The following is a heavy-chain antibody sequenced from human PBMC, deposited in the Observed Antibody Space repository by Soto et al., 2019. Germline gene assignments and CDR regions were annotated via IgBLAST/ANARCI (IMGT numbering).Heavy chain of an antibody. Sequence: QVQLVESGGGVVQPGRSLRLSCAASGFTFSSYGMHWVRQAPGKGLEWVAVISYDGSNKYYADSVKGRFTISRDNSKNKRYLQMHSMRAEDTAGYYCAKWRSRFGGLSAWDYWGPGTLVTVSS. D-gene: IGHD3-10*01. J-gene: IGHJ4*02. CDR2: ISYDGSNK. CDR1: GFTFSSYG. V-gene: IGHV3-30*18. CDR3: AKWRSRFGGLSAWDY.